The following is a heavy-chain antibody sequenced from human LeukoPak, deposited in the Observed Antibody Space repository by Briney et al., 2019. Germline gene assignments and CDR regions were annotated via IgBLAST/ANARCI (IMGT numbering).Heavy chain of an antibody. V-gene: IGHV4-34*01. Sequence: PSETLSLTCAVYGGSLSGYYWSWIRQPPGKGLEWIGEINHSGSTNYNPSLKSRVTISVDTSKNQFSLKLSSVTAADTAVYYCARGLRYYDFWSGYYSIWGQGTLVTVSS. CDR1: GGSLSGYY. CDR3: ARGLRYYDFWSGYYSI. CDR2: INHSGST. J-gene: IGHJ4*02. D-gene: IGHD3-3*01.